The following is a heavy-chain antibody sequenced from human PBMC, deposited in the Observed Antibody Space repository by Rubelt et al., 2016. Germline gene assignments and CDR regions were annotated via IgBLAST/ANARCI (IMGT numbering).Heavy chain of an antibody. J-gene: IGHJ4*02. CDR3: AGDQSPYSSDY. CDR2: ISAYNGNT. Sequence: QVHLVQSGAEVKKPGASVKVSCKTSGYIFTSYGISWVRQAPGQGLEWMGWISAYNGNTNYAQKIQGRLTMTTDTTTTTAHRELRNRRSDDTAVYYWAGDQSPYSSDYWGQGTLVTVS. D-gene: IGHD6-13*01. V-gene: IGHV1-18*04. CDR1: GYIFTSYG.